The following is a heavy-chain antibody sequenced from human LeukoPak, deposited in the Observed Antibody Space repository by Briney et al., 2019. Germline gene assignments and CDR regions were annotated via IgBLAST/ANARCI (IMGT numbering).Heavy chain of an antibody. CDR3: AKDKSSTGYPNDAFDI. D-gene: IGHD3-9*01. CDR2: ISRTSSDI. CDR1: GFTFSHYS. V-gene: IGHV3-21*04. Sequence: GGSLRLSCAASGFTFSHYSMDWVRQAPGKGLEWVSSISRTSSDIYYADSVKGRFTISRDNAKNSLYLQMNSLRAEDTALYYCAKDKSSTGYPNDAFDIWGQGTMVTLSS. J-gene: IGHJ3*02.